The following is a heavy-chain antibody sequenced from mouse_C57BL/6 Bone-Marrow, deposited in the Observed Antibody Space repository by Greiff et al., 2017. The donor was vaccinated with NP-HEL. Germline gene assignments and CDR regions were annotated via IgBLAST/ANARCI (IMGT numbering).Heavy chain of an antibody. Sequence: EVQLQQSGAELVRPGASVKLSCTASGYTFNDDYMHWVKQRPGQGLEWIGWIYPENGDTEYAAKFQGKATITADTSSNTAYMQLSSLTSEDTAVYYCTTYATVVASHLAMDYWGQGTSVTVSS. CDR1: GYTFNDDY. V-gene: IGHV14-4*01. D-gene: IGHD1-1*01. CDR3: TTYATVVASHLAMDY. J-gene: IGHJ4*01. CDR2: IYPENGDT.